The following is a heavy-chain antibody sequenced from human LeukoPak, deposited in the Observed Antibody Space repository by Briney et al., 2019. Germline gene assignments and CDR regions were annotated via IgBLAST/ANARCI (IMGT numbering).Heavy chain of an antibody. CDR1: GGSLSISGYY. D-gene: IGHD3-10*01. CDR2: IFYSGSP. J-gene: IGHJ5*02. Sequence: SEPLSFPCIVRGGSLSISGYYGGGFREPPGRGREGLGGIFYSGSPYYNPSLKSRVTISVDTSKNQFSLKLSSVTAAATAVYYCAREITMVRGVRREDWFDPWGQGTLVTVSS. V-gene: IGHV4-39*07. CDR3: AREITMVRGVRREDWFDP.